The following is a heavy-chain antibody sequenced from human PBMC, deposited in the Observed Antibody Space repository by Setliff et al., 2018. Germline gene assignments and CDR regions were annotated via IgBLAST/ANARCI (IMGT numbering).Heavy chain of an antibody. CDR1: GGSISSYY. CDR3: ARAPPNRYSGSYEYFYMDV. D-gene: IGHD1-26*01. V-gene: IGHV4-4*08. J-gene: IGHJ6*03. CDR2: IYASGST. Sequence: PSETLSLTCTVSGGSISSYYWSWIRQPPGKGLEWIGYIYASGSTNYNPSLKSRVTLSVDTSKNQFPLKVSSVTAADTAVYYCARAPPNRYSGSYEYFYMDVWGKGTTVTVSS.